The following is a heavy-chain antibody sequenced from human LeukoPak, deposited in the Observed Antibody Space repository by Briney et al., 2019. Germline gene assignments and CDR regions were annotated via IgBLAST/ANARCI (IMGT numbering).Heavy chain of an antibody. J-gene: IGHJ4*02. CDR3: ARRPRGAYYYDSSGDYRPFDY. CDR1: RGSITNSSCY. D-gene: IGHD3-22*01. Sequence: SETLSLTCAVSRGSITNSSCYWGWIRQPPGKGLEWMGCIYYTGTTYYSPSINSRITIPMDTSKNQFSLKLSSVTAADTAVYYCARRPRGAYYYDSSGDYRPFDYWGQGTLVTVSS. V-gene: IGHV4-39*01. CDR2: IYYTGTT.